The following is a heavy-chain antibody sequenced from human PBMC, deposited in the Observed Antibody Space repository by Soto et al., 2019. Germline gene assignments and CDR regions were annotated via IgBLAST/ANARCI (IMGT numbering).Heavy chain of an antibody. CDR3: ARGSWAVRFEY. Sequence: PSETLSLTCTVYGGSFSYYYWTWLRQSPGKGLEWIGEINHSGGTNYNPSLKSRVTISEDTSRNQFSLNLNSVTAADTAVYYCARGSWAVRFEYWGQGTLVTVSS. CDR2: INHSGGT. CDR1: GGSFSYYY. V-gene: IGHV4-34*01. J-gene: IGHJ4*02. D-gene: IGHD3-16*01.